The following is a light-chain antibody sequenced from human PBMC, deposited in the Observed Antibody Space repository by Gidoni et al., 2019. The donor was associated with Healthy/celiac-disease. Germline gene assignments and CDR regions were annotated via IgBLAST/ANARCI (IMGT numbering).Light chain of an antibody. Sequence: QSALTQPASVSGSPGQSLTISCTGTSSDVGGYNYVPWYQQHPGKAPKLMMYDVSNRPSGVSNRFSGSKSGNTASLTISGLQAEDEADYYCSSYTSSSTLVFGGGTKLTVL. CDR3: SSYTSSSTLV. CDR2: DVS. CDR1: SSDVGGYNY. J-gene: IGLJ2*01. V-gene: IGLV2-14*03.